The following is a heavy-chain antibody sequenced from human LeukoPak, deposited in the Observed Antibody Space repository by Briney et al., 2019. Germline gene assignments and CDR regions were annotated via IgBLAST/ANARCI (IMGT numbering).Heavy chain of an antibody. V-gene: IGHV3-30*18. CDR2: ISYDGNNK. D-gene: IGHD1-20*01. Sequence: PGRSLRLSCAASGFIFRSYAMYWVRQAPGKGLEWVAVISYDGNNKHYADSVKGRFTVSRDNSKNSLYLQMTSLRAEDTALYYCAKDLTGTIDYWGQGTLVTVSS. CDR3: AKDLTGTIDY. J-gene: IGHJ4*02. CDR1: GFIFRSYA.